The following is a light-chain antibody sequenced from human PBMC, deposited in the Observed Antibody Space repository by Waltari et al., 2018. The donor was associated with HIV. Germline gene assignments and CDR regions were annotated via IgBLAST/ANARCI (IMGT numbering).Light chain of an antibody. CDR3: ASFTGDNTVM. V-gene: IGLV2-14*03. J-gene: IGLJ3*02. CDR2: DVD. CDR1: DTDFSLYKF. Sequence: AVTQPASVSGLPGQSTTISCTGDDTDFSLYKFVSWYQQHSGKPPRLVLYDVDGRAAGCSDRFSGSMSGNTASLTISRLRAEDEGHYYCASFTGDNTVMFGGGTEVTVL.